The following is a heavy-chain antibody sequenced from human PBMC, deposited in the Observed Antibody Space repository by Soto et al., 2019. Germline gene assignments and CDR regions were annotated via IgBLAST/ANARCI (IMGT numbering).Heavy chain of an antibody. D-gene: IGHD3-10*01. J-gene: IGHJ4*02. CDR2: ICWDDDK. CDR3: VHXHXLLXFGFDS. CDR1: ELSLSTSGVG. V-gene: IGHV2-5*02. Sequence: QITLKESGPTLVEPTQTRTLTCTFSELSLSTSGVGVGWIRXXXXKALEWLALICWDDDKRYSPSLKSRLTXXXXXXXXXXXXXXXXXXXXXXXXXXCVHXHXLLXFGFDSWGQGTLVTVPS.